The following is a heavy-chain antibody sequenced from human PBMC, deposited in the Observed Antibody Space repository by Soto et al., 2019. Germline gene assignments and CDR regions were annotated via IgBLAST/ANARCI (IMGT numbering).Heavy chain of an antibody. CDR3: ARMDCTNGVCYTGRGWFDP. Sequence: QVQLVQSGAEVKKPGASVKVYCKASGYTFTSYDINWVRQATGQGLEWMGWMNPNSGNTGYAQKFQGRVTMTRTTSISTAYMELSSLRSEDTDVYYCARMDCTNGVCYTGRGWFDPWGQGTLVTVSS. J-gene: IGHJ5*02. CDR1: GYTFTSYD. D-gene: IGHD2-8*01. CDR2: MNPNSGNT. V-gene: IGHV1-8*01.